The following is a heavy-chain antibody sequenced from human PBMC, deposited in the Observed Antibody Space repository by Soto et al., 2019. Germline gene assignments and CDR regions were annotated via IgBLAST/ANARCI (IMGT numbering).Heavy chain of an antibody. J-gene: IGHJ6*02. Sequence: GGSLRLSCAASGFTFSSYAMHWVRQAPGKGLEWVAVISYDGSNKYYADSVKGRFTISRDNSKNTLYLQMNSLRSEDTAVYYCARDVLRTAWIVAPRYGMDVWGQGTTVTVSS. CDR1: GFTFSSYA. D-gene: IGHD3-22*01. CDR3: ARDVLRTAWIVAPRYGMDV. V-gene: IGHV3-30-3*01. CDR2: ISYDGSNK.